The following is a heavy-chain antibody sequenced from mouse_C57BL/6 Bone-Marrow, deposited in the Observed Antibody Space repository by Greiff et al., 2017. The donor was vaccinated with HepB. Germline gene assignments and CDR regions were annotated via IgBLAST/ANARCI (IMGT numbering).Heavy chain of an antibody. J-gene: IGHJ4*01. Sequence: QVQLQQSGPGLVQPSQSLSITCPVSGFSLTSYGVHWVRQSPGKGLEWLGVIWSGGSTDYNAAFISRLSISKDNSKSQVFFKMKSLQADDTAIYYCARNARDYDGYAMDYWGQGTSVTVSS. CDR2: IWSGGST. V-gene: IGHV2-2*01. CDR1: GFSLTSYG. D-gene: IGHD2-4*01. CDR3: ARNARDYDGYAMDY.